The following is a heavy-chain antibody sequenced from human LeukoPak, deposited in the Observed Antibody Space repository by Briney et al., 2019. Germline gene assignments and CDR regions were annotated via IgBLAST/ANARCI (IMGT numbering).Heavy chain of an antibody. CDR2: ISYDGSNK. Sequence: QPGRSLRLSCAASGFTFSSYAMHWVRQAPGKGLEWVAVISYDGSNKYYADSVKGRFTISRDNSKNTLYQQMNSLRAEDTAVYYCAREIEDYGSGSYQVDYWGQGTLVTVSS. CDR3: AREIEDYGSGSYQVDY. J-gene: IGHJ4*02. CDR1: GFTFSSYA. D-gene: IGHD3-10*01. V-gene: IGHV3-30-3*01.